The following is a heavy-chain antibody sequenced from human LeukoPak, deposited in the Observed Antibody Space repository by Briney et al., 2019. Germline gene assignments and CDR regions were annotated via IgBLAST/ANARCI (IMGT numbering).Heavy chain of an antibody. CDR1: GFTFSSYW. V-gene: IGHV3-74*01. D-gene: IGHD3-9*01. CDR2: IKSDGSST. J-gene: IGHJ3*02. CDR3: AREPNYNILTGPSGAFDI. Sequence: QAGGSLRLSCAASGFTFSSYWMHWVRQGPGKGLVWVSRIKSDGSSTSYADSVKGRFTISRDNAKNSLYLQMNSLRAEDTAVYYCAREPNYNILTGPSGAFDIWGQGTMVTVSS.